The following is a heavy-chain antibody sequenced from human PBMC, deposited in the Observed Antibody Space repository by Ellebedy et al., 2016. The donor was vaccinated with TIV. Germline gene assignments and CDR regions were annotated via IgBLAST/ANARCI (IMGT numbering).Heavy chain of an antibody. CDR3: ARRLGITMVRGVITGRNWFDP. D-gene: IGHD3-10*01. CDR1: GYSFTSYW. J-gene: IGHJ5*02. Sequence: GESLKISCKGSGYSFTSYWIGWVRQMPGKGLEWMGIIYPGDSDTRYSPSFQGQVTISADKSISTAYLQWSSLKAPDTAMYYCARRLGITMVRGVITGRNWFDPWGQGTLVTVSS. V-gene: IGHV5-51*01. CDR2: IYPGDSDT.